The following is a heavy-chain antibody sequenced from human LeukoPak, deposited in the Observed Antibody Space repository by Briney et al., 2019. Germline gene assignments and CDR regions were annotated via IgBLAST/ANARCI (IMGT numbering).Heavy chain of an antibody. D-gene: IGHD2-2*01. CDR3: ARSDVVVPAANWFDP. J-gene: IGHJ5*02. Sequence: PSETLSLTCAVYGGSFSGYYWSWIRQPPGKGLEWIGEINHSGSTNYNPSLKSRVTISVDTSKNQFSLELSSVTAADTAVYYCARSDVVVPAANWFDPWAQGTLVTVSS. CDR1: GGSFSGYY. CDR2: INHSGST. V-gene: IGHV4-34*01.